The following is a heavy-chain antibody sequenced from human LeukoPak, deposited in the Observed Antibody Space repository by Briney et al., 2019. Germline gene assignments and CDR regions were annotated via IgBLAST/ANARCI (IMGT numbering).Heavy chain of an antibody. CDR2: IYYRGST. D-gene: IGHD3-22*01. V-gene: IGHV4-39*01. J-gene: IGHJ1*01. CDR1: GDSISSSSYY. Sequence: PSETLSLTCTISGDSISSSSYYWGWIRQPPGKGLEWIGDIYYRGSTYYSPSLESRVSISIDTSNNQFSLTLNSVTAADTALYFCARRRYYDSTGYLDWGQGTLVTVSS. CDR3: ARRRYYDSTGYLD.